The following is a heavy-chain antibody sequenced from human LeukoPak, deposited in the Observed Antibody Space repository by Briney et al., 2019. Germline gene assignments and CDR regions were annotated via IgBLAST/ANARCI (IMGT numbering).Heavy chain of an antibody. J-gene: IGHJ4*02. V-gene: IGHV3-21*01. CDR2: ISSSSSYI. CDR3: ARDNARLRFLEWSPDPNFDY. Sequence: TGGSLRLSCAASGFTFSSYSMNWVRQAPGKGLEWVSSISSSSSYIYYADSVKGRFTISRDNAKNSLYLQMNSLRAEDTAVYYCARDNARLRFLEWSPDPNFDYWGQGTLVTVSS. D-gene: IGHD3-3*01. CDR1: GFTFSSYS.